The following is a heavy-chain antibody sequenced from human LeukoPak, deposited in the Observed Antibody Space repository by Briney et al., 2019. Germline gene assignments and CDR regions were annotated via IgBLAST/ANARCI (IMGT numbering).Heavy chain of an antibody. V-gene: IGHV4-59*01. Sequence: SETLFLTCTVSGGSISSYYWSWIRQPPGKGLEWIGYIYYSGSTNYNPSLKSRVTISVDTSKNQFSLKLSSVTAADTAVYYCAGDYGRDAFDIWGQGTMVTVSS. J-gene: IGHJ3*02. D-gene: IGHD4-17*01. CDR2: IYYSGST. CDR1: GGSISSYY. CDR3: AGDYGRDAFDI.